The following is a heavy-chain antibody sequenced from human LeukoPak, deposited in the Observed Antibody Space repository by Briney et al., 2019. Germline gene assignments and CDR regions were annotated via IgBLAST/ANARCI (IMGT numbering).Heavy chain of an antibody. V-gene: IGHV4-34*01. Sequence: SETLSLTCAVYGGSFSGYYWSWIRQPPGKGLEWIGEINHSGSTNYNPSLKSRVTISVDTSKNQLSLKLSSVTAADTAVYYCARRDYTDYYFDYWGQGTLVTVSS. CDR3: ARRDYTDYYFDY. CDR2: INHSGST. J-gene: IGHJ4*02. D-gene: IGHD4-11*01. CDR1: GGSFSGYY.